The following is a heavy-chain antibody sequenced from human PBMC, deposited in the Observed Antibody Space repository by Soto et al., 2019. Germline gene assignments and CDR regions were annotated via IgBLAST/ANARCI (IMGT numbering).Heavy chain of an antibody. V-gene: IGHV4-34*01. D-gene: IGHD1-26*01. CDR3: ARRPVGRTPKRYTWFDP. J-gene: IGHJ5*02. Sequence: SETLSLTCAVYGGSFSGYYWSWIRQPPGKGLEWIGEINHSGSTNYNPSLKSRVTISVDTSKNQFSLKLSSVTAADTAVYYCARRPVGRTPKRYTWFDPRGQGTLVPVSS. CDR2: INHSGST. CDR1: GGSFSGYY.